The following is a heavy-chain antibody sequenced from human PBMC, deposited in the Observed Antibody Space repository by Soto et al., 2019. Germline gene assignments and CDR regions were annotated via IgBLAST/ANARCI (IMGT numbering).Heavy chain of an antibody. CDR3: ARGFWGYSGDYCAFDY. CDR1: GGSISGYY. D-gene: IGHD1-26*01. CDR2: MYFNGHT. J-gene: IGHJ4*02. V-gene: IGHV4-59*01. Sequence: QVQLQESGPGLVKPSETLSLTCTVSGGSISGYYWSWIRQSPVKGLEWIGYMYFNGHTNYNPSLKSRLTKSTDTSKNQFSLLLNSVTSADKAVYFCARGFWGYSGDYCAFDYWGQGALVTVSS.